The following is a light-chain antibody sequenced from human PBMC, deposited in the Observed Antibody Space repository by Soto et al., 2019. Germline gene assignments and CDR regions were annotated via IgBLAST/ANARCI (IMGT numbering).Light chain of an antibody. CDR1: DSNIGADYD. J-gene: IGLJ1*01. V-gene: IGLV1-40*01. CDR3: ISYRGSDTSYV. CDR2: GNT. Sequence: QSVLTQPPSVSGAPGQRVTIFCTGSDSNIGADYDVHWYQQIPGTAPKLLVYGNTNRPSGVPDRFSVSKSGTSASLAITGLQAEDEADYYCISYRGSDTSYVFGTGTKVTVL.